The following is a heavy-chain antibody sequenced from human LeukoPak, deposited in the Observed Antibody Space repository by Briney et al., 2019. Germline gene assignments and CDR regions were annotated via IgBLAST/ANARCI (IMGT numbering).Heavy chain of an antibody. J-gene: IGHJ3*02. CDR3: AIRYSGSWTSDGFDI. CDR1: GYSISSGYY. Sequence: SEILSLTCAVSGYSISSGYYWGWIRQPPGKGLEWIGSIHHSGSFFDSGSAYYSLSLKSRVTISVDMSKNQFSPKLTSVTAADTAIYYCAIRYSGSWTSDGFDIWGQGTMVTVSS. V-gene: IGHV4-38-2*01. CDR2: IHHSGSFFDSGSA. D-gene: IGHD6-13*01.